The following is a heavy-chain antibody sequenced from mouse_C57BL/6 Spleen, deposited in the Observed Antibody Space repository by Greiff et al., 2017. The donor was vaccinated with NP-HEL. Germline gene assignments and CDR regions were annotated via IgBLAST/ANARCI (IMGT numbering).Heavy chain of an antibody. CDR3: AREELGHWYFEV. CDR2: INPSNGGT. Sequence: QVQLQQPGTELVKPGASVKLSCKASGYTFTSYWMHWVKQRPGQGLEWIGNINPSNGGTNYNEKFKSKATLTVDKSASTAYMQLSSLTSEDAAVDYCAREELGHWYFEVWGTGTTVTVSS. V-gene: IGHV1-53*01. CDR1: GYTFTSYW. J-gene: IGHJ1*03. D-gene: IGHD4-1*01.